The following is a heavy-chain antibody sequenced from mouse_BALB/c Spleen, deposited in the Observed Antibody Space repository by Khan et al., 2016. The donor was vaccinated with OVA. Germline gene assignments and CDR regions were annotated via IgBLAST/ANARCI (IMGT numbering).Heavy chain of an antibody. V-gene: IGHV1-4*01. CDR3: VREGAYYRSDGWFAY. CDR2: IIPSNDYT. CDR1: GYTFTTYT. D-gene: IGHD2-14*01. Sequence: QVQLQQSGAELARPGASVKMSCKASGYTFTTYTIHWVKQRPGQGLEWIGYIIPSNDYTNYNQKFKDRATLTADTSSSTAYMQLSSLTSEDSAVYYCVREGAYYRSDGWFAYWGQGTLVTVSA. J-gene: IGHJ3*01.